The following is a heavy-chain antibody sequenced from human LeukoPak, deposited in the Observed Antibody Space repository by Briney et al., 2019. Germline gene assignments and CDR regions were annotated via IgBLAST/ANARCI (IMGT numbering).Heavy chain of an antibody. CDR2: IYTSGST. J-gene: IGHJ4*02. V-gene: IGHV4-61*02. CDR1: GGSISSGSYY. D-gene: IGHD3-10*01. Sequence: PSETLSLTCTVSGGSISSGSYYWSWIRQPAGRGLEWIGRIYTSGSTNYNPSLKSRVTISLDTSKNQFSLKLSSVTAADTAVYYCAGDSGERGSGSYLIVYWGQGTLVTVSS. CDR3: AGDSGERGSGSYLIVY.